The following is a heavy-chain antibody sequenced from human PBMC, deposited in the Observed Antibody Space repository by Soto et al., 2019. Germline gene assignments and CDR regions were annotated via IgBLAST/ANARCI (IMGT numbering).Heavy chain of an antibody. CDR2: ISHSGIT. CDR1: GDSISRSHW. V-gene: IGHV4-4*02. J-gene: IGHJ4*02. D-gene: IGHD3-22*01. CDR3: ARIRYDRSGFDH. Sequence: QVQLQESGPGLVRPSGALSVTCAVSGDSISRSHWWSWVRQSPGKGLAWIGEISHSGITNYNPSHKSPVTISGDKSKNQLSLKLTSVTAADTAVYYCARIRYDRSGFDHWGQGTLVSVSS.